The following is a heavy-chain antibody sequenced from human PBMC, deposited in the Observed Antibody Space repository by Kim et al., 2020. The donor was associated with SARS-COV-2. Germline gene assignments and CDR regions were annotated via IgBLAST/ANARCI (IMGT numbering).Heavy chain of an antibody. Sequence: GGSLRLSCSASGFTFNTYAIHWVRQAPGKGLESISTISGSGGITSYYADSVKGRFTVSRDDSRDTLYLQMSSLRPVDTAVYYCVRPHPHYTFWRGYLDY. CDR3: VRPHPHYTFWRGYLDY. J-gene: IGHJ4*01. D-gene: IGHD3-3*01. CDR2: ISGSGGITS. CDR1: GFTFNTYA. V-gene: IGHV3-64D*06.